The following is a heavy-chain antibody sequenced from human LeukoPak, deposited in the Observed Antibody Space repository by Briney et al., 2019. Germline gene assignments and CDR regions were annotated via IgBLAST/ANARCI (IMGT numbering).Heavy chain of an antibody. CDR2: INHSGST. D-gene: IGHD3-3*01. CDR1: GGSFSGYY. Sequence: SETLSLTCAVYGGSFSGYYWSWIRQPPGKGLEWIGEINHSGSTNYNPSLKSRVTISVDTSKNQFSLKLSSVTAADTAVYYCARGPLYYDFWSGSKLGRVNYFDYWGQGTLVTVSS. V-gene: IGHV4-34*01. CDR3: ARGPLYYDFWSGSKLGRVNYFDY. J-gene: IGHJ4*02.